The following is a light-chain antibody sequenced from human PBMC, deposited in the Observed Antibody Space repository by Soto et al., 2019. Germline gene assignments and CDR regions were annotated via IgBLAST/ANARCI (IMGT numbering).Light chain of an antibody. CDR2: EVS. Sequence: QSALTQPASVSGSPGQSITISCTGTSGDVGGYNYVSWYQQHPGKVPKLIIYEVSKRPSGVSNRFSGSKSGNTASLTISGLQGEDESTYYCSSYTSDTNVLFGGGTKVTVL. V-gene: IGLV2-14*01. CDR3: SSYTSDTNVL. CDR1: SGDVGGYNY. J-gene: IGLJ2*01.